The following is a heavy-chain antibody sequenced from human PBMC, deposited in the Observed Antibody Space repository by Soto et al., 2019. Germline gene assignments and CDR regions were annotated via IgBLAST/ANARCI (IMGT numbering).Heavy chain of an antibody. D-gene: IGHD2-2*01. Sequence: ASVKVSCKASGYTFTSYYMHWVRQAPGQGLEWMGIINPSGGSTSYAQKFQGRVTMTRDTSTSTVYMELSSLRSEDTAVYYCARDGRSSRVVPAARYYGMDVWGQGTTVTVSS. CDR3: ARDGRSSRVVPAARYYGMDV. J-gene: IGHJ6*02. CDR2: INPSGGST. CDR1: GYTFTSYY. V-gene: IGHV1-46*01.